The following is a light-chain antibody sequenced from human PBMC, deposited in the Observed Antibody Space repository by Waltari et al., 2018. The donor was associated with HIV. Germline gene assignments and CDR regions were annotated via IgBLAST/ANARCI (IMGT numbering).Light chain of an antibody. Sequence: DIVMTQSLDSLAVSLGERATINCKSTQSLLYRSTNKDYVAWYQQKPGQPPKLLIYWASIRESGVPDRFSGSGSGTDFTLTISNLQAEDVAVYYCQQYYSTPWTFGQGTKVEIK. J-gene: IGKJ1*01. V-gene: IGKV4-1*01. CDR3: QQYYSTPWT. CDR2: WAS. CDR1: QSLLYRSTNKDY.